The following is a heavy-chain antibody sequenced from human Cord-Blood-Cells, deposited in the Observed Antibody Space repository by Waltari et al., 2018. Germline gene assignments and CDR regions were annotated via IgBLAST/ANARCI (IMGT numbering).Heavy chain of an antibody. D-gene: IGHD6-13*01. Sequence: QVQLQQWGAGLLKPSETLSLTCAVYGGSFSGYYWSWIRQPPGKGLEWIGEINQSGSTNYNPSLKSQVTISVDTSKNQFSLKLSSVTAADTAVYYCARGLFGYSSSWYFDYWGQGTLVTVSS. CDR2: INQSGST. CDR3: ARGLFGYSSSWYFDY. V-gene: IGHV4-34*01. J-gene: IGHJ4*02. CDR1: GGSFSGYY.